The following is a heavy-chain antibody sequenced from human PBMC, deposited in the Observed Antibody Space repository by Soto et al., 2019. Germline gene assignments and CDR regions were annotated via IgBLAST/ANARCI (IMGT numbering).Heavy chain of an antibody. Sequence: PGGSLRLSCAASGFTSSSYAMSWVRQAPGKGLEWVSGISGSGGSTHYADSVKGRFTISRDNSKNTLYLQMNSLRVEDTAVYCCAKALSGSYYDLDYWGQGTQVTVSS. CDR3: AKALSGSYYDLDY. J-gene: IGHJ4*02. V-gene: IGHV3-23*01. D-gene: IGHD1-26*01. CDR1: GFTSSSYA. CDR2: ISGSGGST.